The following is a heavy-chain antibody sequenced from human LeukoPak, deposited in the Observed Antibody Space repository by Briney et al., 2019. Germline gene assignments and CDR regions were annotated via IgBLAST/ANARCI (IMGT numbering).Heavy chain of an antibody. D-gene: IGHD1-26*01. CDR2: ISAYNGNT. Sequence: ASVKVSCKASGYTFTSYGISWVRQAPGQGLEWMGWISAYNGNTNYAQKLQGRVTMTTDTSTSTAYMELRSLRSEDTAVYYCATSGSYSDYYYGMDVWGQGTTVTVSS. J-gene: IGHJ6*02. CDR1: GYTFTSYG. CDR3: ATSGSYSDYYYGMDV. V-gene: IGHV1-18*01.